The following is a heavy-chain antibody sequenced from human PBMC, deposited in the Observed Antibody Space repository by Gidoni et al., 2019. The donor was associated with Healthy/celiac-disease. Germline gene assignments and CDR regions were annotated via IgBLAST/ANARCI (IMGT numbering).Heavy chain of an antibody. CDR1: GFNVSSYA. CDR2: ISGSGGST. J-gene: IGHJ4*02. Sequence: EVQMLESGGGLVQPGGSLRLSWEAYGFNVSSYAMSWVRQAPGKGLEWVSAISGSGGSTYYADSVTGRFTISRYNSKNTLSLQMHSLRAEDTAVYYCAKERRGYSYACDYWGQGTLVTVSS. CDR3: AKERRGYSYACDY. D-gene: IGHD5-18*01. V-gene: IGHV3-23*01.